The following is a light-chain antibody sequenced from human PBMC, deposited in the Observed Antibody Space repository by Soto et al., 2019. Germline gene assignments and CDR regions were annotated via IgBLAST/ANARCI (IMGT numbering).Light chain of an antibody. V-gene: IGKV3-20*01. Sequence: EIVLTQSPGTLSLSPGERATLSCSASQSVSSYLAWYQQKPGQAPRLLIYDASSRATGIADRFSGSGSGTDFTLIISRLGPEDFAVYYCQQYGSSPLTFGGGTKVDIK. CDR2: DAS. J-gene: IGKJ4*01. CDR1: QSVSSY. CDR3: QQYGSSPLT.